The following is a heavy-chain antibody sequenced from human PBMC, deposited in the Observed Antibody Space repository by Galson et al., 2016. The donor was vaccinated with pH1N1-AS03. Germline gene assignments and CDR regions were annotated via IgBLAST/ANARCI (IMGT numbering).Heavy chain of an antibody. CDR1: GFSLTTDKMC. J-gene: IGHJ4*02. CDR3: AHGGSVWYLDY. V-gene: IGHV2-5*08. D-gene: IGHD6-19*01. Sequence: PALVKPTQTLTLTCTFSGFSLTTDKMCVTWIRQPPGKALEWLALIYWDDDKRYNSALKSRLTITKDTSKNQVVLIMTNMDSVDTATYYCAHGGSVWYLDYWGQGTLVTVSS. CDR2: IYWDDDK.